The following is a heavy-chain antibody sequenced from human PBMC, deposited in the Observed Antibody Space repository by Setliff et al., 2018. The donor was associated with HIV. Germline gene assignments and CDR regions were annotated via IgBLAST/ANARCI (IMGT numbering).Heavy chain of an antibody. Sequence: ASVKVSCKASGYTFTSYYMHWVRQAPGQGLEWMGIINPSGGSTSYAQKFQGRVTMTRGTSTSTVYMELSSLRSEDTAIYYCARDPSYSPYYDFWSGYYPHDALDIWGQGTMVTVSS. CDR2: INPSGGST. V-gene: IGHV1-46*01. CDR1: GYTFTSYY. CDR3: ARDPSYSPYYDFWSGYYPHDALDI. J-gene: IGHJ3*02. D-gene: IGHD3-3*01.